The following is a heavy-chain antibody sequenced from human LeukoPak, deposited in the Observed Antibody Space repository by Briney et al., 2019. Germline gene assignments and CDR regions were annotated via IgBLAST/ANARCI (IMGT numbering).Heavy chain of an antibody. V-gene: IGHV3-9*01. CDR2: ISWNSGSI. D-gene: IGHD5-12*01. Sequence: PGGSLRLSCAASGFTFDDYAMHWVRQAPGKGLEWVSGISWNSGSIGYADSVKGRFTISRDNAKNSLYLQMNSLRAEDTAVYYCARDRVDIVTTAHFDYWGQGTLVTVSS. CDR3: ARDRVDIVTTAHFDY. J-gene: IGHJ4*02. CDR1: GFTFDDYA.